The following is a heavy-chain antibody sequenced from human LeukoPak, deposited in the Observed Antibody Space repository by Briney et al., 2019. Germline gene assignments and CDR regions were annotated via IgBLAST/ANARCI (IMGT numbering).Heavy chain of an antibody. CDR2: ISSSSSCI. V-gene: IGHV3-21*01. CDR1: GFTFSSYS. D-gene: IGHD6-13*01. CDR3: ARVVGIAAAGTPH. J-gene: IGHJ4*02. Sequence: GGSLRLSCAASGFTFSSYSMNWVRQAPGKGLEWVSSISSSSSCIYYADSVKGRFTISRDNAKNSLYLQMNSLRAEDTAVYYCARVVGIAAAGTPHWGQGTLVTVSS.